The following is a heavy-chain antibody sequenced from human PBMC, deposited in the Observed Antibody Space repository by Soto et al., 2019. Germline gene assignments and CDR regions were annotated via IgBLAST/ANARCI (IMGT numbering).Heavy chain of an antibody. CDR1: GFTASGTS. J-gene: IGHJ6*02. V-gene: IGHV3-53*01. CDR3: ARDGGSGTPVAGAQDYYMYYGMDV. Sequence: EVHLVDSGGDLIQPGGSLRLSGEVSGFTASGTSISWVGQPPGKGLEWTSYIFIDGSTYNADTSRGRFSTSRDTAKNTXVLQMNNLRAEDTAVYYCARDGGSGTPVAGAQDYYMYYGMDVWGQGTTVTVSS. CDR2: IFIDGST. D-gene: IGHD6-19*01.